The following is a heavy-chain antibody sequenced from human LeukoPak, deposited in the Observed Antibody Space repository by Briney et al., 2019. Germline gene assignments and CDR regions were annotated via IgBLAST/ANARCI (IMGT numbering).Heavy chain of an antibody. CDR3: ARDERSRYYYMDV. Sequence: PSETLSLTCTVSGGSISSYYWSWIRQPPGKGLEWIGYIYYSGSTKYNPSLKSRVTISVDTSKNQSSLKLSSVTAADTAVYYCARDERSRYYYMDVWGKGTTVTVSS. J-gene: IGHJ6*03. CDR1: GGSISSYY. V-gene: IGHV4-59*01. CDR2: IYYSGST.